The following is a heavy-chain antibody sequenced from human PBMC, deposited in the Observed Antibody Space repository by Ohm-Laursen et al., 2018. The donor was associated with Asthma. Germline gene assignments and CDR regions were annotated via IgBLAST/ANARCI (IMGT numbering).Heavy chain of an antibody. Sequence: SLRLSCTASGFTFRSYAMHWVRQAPGKGLEWVAVGGSYYDGGLKYYADSVNGRFTVSRDDSKNTLYLQMNSLRPDDTAVYYCARANYYDSRARWYYFDYWGQGTLVTVSS. J-gene: IGHJ4*02. CDR3: ARANYYDSRARWYYFDY. CDR1: GFTFRSYA. CDR2: GGSYYDGGLK. D-gene: IGHD3-22*01. V-gene: IGHV3-30-3*01.